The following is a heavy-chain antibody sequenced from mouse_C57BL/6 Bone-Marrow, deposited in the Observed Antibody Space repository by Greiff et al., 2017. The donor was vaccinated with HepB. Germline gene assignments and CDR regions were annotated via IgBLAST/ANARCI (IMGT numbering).Heavy chain of an antibody. J-gene: IGHJ4*01. CDR3: AGKITTVVDY. Sequence: QVQLQQSGPELVKPGASVKISCKAFGYAFSSSWMNWVKQRPGKGLEWIGRIYPGDGDTNYNGKFKGKATLTADKSSSTAYMQLSSLTSEDSAVYFCAGKITTVVDYWGQGTSVTVSS. CDR1: GYAFSSSW. CDR2: IYPGDGDT. D-gene: IGHD1-1*01. V-gene: IGHV1-82*01.